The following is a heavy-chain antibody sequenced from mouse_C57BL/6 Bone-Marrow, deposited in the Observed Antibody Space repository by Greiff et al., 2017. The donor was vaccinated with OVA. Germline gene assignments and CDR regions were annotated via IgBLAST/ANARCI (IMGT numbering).Heavy chain of an antibody. J-gene: IGHJ1*03. Sequence: VKLMESGPELVKPGASVKISCKASGYAFSSSWMNWVKQRPGKGLEWIGRIYPGDGDTNYNGKFKGKATLTADKSSSTAYMQLSSLTSEDSAVYFCARWYYGSSRYFDVWGTGTTVTVSS. V-gene: IGHV1-82*01. CDR2: IYPGDGDT. CDR3: ARWYYGSSRYFDV. CDR1: GYAFSSSW. D-gene: IGHD1-1*01.